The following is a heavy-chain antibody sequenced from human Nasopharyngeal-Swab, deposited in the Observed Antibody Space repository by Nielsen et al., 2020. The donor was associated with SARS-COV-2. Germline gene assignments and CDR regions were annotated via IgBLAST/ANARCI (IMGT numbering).Heavy chain of an antibody. CDR1: GFTFSNYA. CDR2: ISSNGVST. J-gene: IGHJ4*02. V-gene: IGHV3-64*02. D-gene: IGHD4-17*01. Sequence: GESLKLSCAASGFTFSNYAMHWVRQAPGKGLEYVSAISSNGVSTYYADSVKGRFTISRDNSKNTLFLQMGSLRAEDMAVYYCARESYGDYVFDYWGQGSLVTVSS. CDR3: ARESYGDYVFDY.